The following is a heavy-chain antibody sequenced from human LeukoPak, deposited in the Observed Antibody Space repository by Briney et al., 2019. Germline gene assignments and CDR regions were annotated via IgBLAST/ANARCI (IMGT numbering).Heavy chain of an antibody. V-gene: IGHV3-53*01. Sequence: GGSPRLSCAASGFTVSSNYMSWVRQAPGKGLEWVSVIYSGGRTYYADSVKGRFTISRDNSKNTLYLQMNSLRAEDTAVYYCAGTTCGGDCYSEYWGQGTQVTVSS. CDR1: GFTVSSNY. CDR3: AGTTCGGDCYSEY. CDR2: IYSGGRT. J-gene: IGHJ4*02. D-gene: IGHD2-21*02.